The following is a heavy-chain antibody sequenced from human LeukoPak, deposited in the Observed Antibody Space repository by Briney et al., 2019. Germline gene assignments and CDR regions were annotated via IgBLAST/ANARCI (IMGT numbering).Heavy chain of an antibody. D-gene: IGHD4-17*01. CDR3: ARESGSVTSEVDFDY. J-gene: IGHJ4*02. CDR1: GFTFSSYW. V-gene: IGHV3-7*01. Sequence: GALRLSCAASGFTFSSYWMSWVRPAPGKGLEWVAKIKQDGSEKYYVDSVKGRFTISRDNAKNSLYLQMNSLRAEDTAVYYCARESGSVTSEVDFDYWGQGTLVTVSS. CDR2: IKQDGSEK.